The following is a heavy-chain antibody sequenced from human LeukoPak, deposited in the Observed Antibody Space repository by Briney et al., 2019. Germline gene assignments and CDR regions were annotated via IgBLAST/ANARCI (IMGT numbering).Heavy chain of an antibody. CDR3: ARDVVDIVVVVAAQGGMDV. V-gene: IGHV1-2*02. D-gene: IGHD2-15*01. CDR1: GYTFTGYY. CDR2: INPNSGGT. J-gene: IGHJ6*02. Sequence: ASVKVSCKASGYTFTGYYMHWVRQAPGQGLEWMGWINPNSGGTNYAQKVQGRVTMTRDTSISTAYMELSRLRSDDAAVYYCARDVVDIVVVVAAQGGMDVWGQGTTVTVSS.